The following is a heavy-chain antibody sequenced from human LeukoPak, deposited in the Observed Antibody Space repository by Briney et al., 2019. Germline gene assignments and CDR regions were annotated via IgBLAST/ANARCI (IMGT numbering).Heavy chain of an antibody. CDR1: GFTFSSYW. D-gene: IGHD3-16*02. CDR3: ARVSRLHWYFDL. Sequence: GGSLRLSCAASGFTFSSYWMSWVRQAPGKGLEWLSYITRSSSPIYYADSVRGRFTVSRDNAETSLYLQMNSLRAEDTAVYYCARVSRLHWYFDLWGRGTLVTVSS. CDR2: ITRSSSPI. V-gene: IGHV3-48*01. J-gene: IGHJ2*01.